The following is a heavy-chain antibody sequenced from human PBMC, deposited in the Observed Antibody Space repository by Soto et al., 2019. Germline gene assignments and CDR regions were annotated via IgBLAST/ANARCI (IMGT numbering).Heavy chain of an antibody. Sequence: EVQLVDSGGGLLQPGGSLRLSCAASGFIFSNYVMSWVRQAPGKGLEWVSSISDSGGTSYYADSVKGRFTISRDNSKNTLYLQMNRLRAEDTAIYYCAKRPRALLTFDYWGQGTLVTVSS. CDR1: GFIFSNYV. CDR3: AKRPRALLTFDY. D-gene: IGHD1-26*01. CDR2: ISDSGGTS. J-gene: IGHJ4*02. V-gene: IGHV3-23*04.